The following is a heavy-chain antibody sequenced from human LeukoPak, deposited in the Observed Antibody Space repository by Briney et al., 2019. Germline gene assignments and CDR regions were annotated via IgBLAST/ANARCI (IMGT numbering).Heavy chain of an antibody. CDR2: ISYDGSNK. J-gene: IGHJ4*02. V-gene: IGHV3-30*18. CDR3: AKDLASIYYFDY. D-gene: IGHD6-6*01. CDR1: GFTFSSYS. Sequence: GGSLRLSCAASGFTFSSYSMNWVRQAPGKGLEWVALISYDGSNKYYADSVKGRFTISRDNSKNTLYLQMNSLRAEDTAVYYCAKDLASIYYFDYWGQGTLVTVSS.